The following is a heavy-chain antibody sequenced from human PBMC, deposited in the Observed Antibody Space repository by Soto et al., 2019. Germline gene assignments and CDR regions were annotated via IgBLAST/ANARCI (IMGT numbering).Heavy chain of an antibody. V-gene: IGHV4-30-4*01. CDR2: IYDSETT. Sequence: SETLSLTCTVSGGSINSDDSYWSWLRQPPGRGLEWIGYIYDSETTYYNPSLKSRVTISVDTSKNQFSLKLSSVTAADTAVYYCAREAPPTTVTTSTWGQGTLVTVSS. J-gene: IGHJ5*02. D-gene: IGHD4-17*01. CDR3: AREAPPTTVTTST. CDR1: GGSINSDDSY.